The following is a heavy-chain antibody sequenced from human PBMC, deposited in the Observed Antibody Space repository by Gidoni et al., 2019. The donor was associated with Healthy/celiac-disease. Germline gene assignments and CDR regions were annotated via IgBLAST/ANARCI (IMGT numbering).Heavy chain of an antibody. CDR1: GFTFSSYS. Sequence: QVQLVASGGGVVQPGRSRGLSGEAPGFTFSSYSMHWVRQAPGKGLGWVAVISYDGSNKYYADSVKGRFTISRDNSKNTLYLQMNSLRAEDTAVYYCARAAGSGSYLDYWGQGTLVTVSS. D-gene: IGHD3-10*01. CDR2: ISYDGSNK. CDR3: ARAAGSGSYLDY. V-gene: IGHV3-30-3*01. J-gene: IGHJ4*02.